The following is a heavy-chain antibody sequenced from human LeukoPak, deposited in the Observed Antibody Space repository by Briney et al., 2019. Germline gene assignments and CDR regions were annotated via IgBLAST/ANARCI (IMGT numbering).Heavy chain of an antibody. CDR3: ASGLAQRYRADVGWFSHYYDSSGYSGDAFDI. V-gene: IGHV1-69*13. CDR1: GGTFSSYA. Sequence: ASVKVSCKASGGTFSSYAISWVRQAPGQGLEWMGGIIPIFGTANYAQKFQGRVTITADESTSTAYMELSSLRSEDTAVYYCASGLAQRYRADVGWFSHYYDSSGYSGDAFDIWGQGTMVTVSS. D-gene: IGHD3-22*01. CDR2: IIPIFGTA. J-gene: IGHJ3*02.